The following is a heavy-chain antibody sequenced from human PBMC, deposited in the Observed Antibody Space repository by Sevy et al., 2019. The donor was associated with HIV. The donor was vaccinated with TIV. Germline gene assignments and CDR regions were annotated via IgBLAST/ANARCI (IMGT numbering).Heavy chain of an antibody. J-gene: IGHJ4*02. CDR2: ISANGGST. D-gene: IGHD3-10*01. V-gene: IGHV3-23*01. Sequence: GGSLRLSCAASGFSFSTYGMTWVRQVPGKGLEWVSSISANGGSTYYADSVKGRFAISRDNFMNTLYLQMNTLRAEDTALYYCGTRGSGSYDPGYWGQGTLVTVSS. CDR1: GFSFSTYG. CDR3: GTRGSGSYDPGY.